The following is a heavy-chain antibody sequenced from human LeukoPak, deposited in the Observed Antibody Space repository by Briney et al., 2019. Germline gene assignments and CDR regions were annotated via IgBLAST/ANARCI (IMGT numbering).Heavy chain of an antibody. Sequence: GGSLRLSCAASGFTFSSYWMHWVRQAPGKGLVWVSRIDGDGGSTTYADSVKGRFTISRDNAKNTLYLQMNSLRAEDTAVYYCARDRATAMFDYWAQGTLVTVSS. J-gene: IGHJ4*02. V-gene: IGHV3-74*01. CDR1: GFTFSSYW. CDR2: IDGDGGST. CDR3: ARDRATAMFDY. D-gene: IGHD5-18*01.